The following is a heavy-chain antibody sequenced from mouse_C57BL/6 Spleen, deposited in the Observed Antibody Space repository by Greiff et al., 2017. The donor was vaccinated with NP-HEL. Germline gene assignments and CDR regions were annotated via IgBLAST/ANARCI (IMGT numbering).Heavy chain of an antibody. CDR1: GFNIKDDY. D-gene: IGHD2-1*01. J-gene: IGHJ3*01. CDR3: TSYGNYVGVAY. V-gene: IGHV14-4*01. CDR2: IDPENGDT. Sequence: EVQLQQSGAELVRPGASVKLSCTASGFNIKDDYMHWVKQRPEQSLEWIGWIDPENGDTEYASKFQGKATITADTSSNTAYLQLSSLTSEDTAVYYCTSYGNYVGVAYWGQGTLVTVSA.